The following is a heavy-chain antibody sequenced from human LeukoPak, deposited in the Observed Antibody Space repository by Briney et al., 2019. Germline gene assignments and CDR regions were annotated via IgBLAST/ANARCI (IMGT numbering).Heavy chain of an antibody. V-gene: IGHV1-18*01. D-gene: IGHD6-19*01. J-gene: IGHJ6*03. CDR3: ARRVLAVAGAYYYYYMDV. Sequence: ASVKVSCKASGYTFTSYGISWVRQAPGQGLEWMGWISAYNGNTNYAQKLQGRVTMTTDTSTSTAYMELRSLRSDDTAVYYCARRVLAVAGAYYYYYMDVWGKGTTVTISS. CDR1: GYTFTSYG. CDR2: ISAYNGNT.